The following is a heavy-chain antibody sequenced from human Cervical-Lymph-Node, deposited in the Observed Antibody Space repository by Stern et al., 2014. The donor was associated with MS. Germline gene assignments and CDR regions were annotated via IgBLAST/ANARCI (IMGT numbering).Heavy chain of an antibody. V-gene: IGHV1-46*04. D-gene: IGHD3/OR15-3a*01. Sequence: VQLEESGAEVKKPGASVKVSCKAFGYTFTSHYMHWVRQAPGQGLEWVGIINPSGDSANYAQKLQGRVTMTRDTSTSTVYMELSSLRSEDTAVYYCASGTGSKRPTGNYWGQGTLVTVSS. CDR1: GYTFTSHY. CDR2: INPSGDSA. J-gene: IGHJ4*02. CDR3: ASGTGSKRPTGNY.